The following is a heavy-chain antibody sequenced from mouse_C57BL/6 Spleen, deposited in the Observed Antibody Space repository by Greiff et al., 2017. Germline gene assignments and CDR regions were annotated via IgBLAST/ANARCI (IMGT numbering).Heavy chain of an antibody. CDR2: IYPGDGDT. J-gene: IGHJ4*01. Sequence: QVQLQQSGAELVKPGASVKISCKASGYAFSSYWMNWVKQRPGKGLEWIGQIYPGDGDTNSNGKFKGKATLTADKSSSTAYMQLSSLTSEDSAVYFCASPYYYGSTHYYAMDYWGQGTSVTVSS. CDR1: GYAFSSYW. D-gene: IGHD1-1*01. V-gene: IGHV1-80*01. CDR3: ASPYYYGSTHYYAMDY.